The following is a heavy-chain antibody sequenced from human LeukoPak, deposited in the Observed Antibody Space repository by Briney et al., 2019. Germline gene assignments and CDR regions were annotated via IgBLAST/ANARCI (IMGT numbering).Heavy chain of an antibody. D-gene: IGHD4-17*01. CDR3: AKPREGDYPYYFDY. Sequence: RGSLRLSCAASGFTFSSYAMSWVRQAPGKVLEWVSAISGSGGSTYYADSVKGRFTISRDNSKNTLYLQMNSLRAEDTAVYYCAKPREGDYPYYFDYWGQGTLVTVSS. V-gene: IGHV3-23*01. CDR2: ISGSGGST. J-gene: IGHJ4*02. CDR1: GFTFSSYA.